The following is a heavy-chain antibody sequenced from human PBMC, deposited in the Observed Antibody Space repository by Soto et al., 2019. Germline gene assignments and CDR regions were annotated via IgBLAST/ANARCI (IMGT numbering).Heavy chain of an antibody. V-gene: IGHV1-18*01. CDR1: GYTFTSYG. CDR2: ISAYNGNT. D-gene: IGHD3-10*01. J-gene: IGHJ4*02. CDR3: ASDPGTRSDY. Sequence: QVQLVQSGAEVKKPGASVKVSCKASGYTFTSYGISWVRQAPGQGLEWMGWISAYNGNTNYAQKLXGXAXMXXDTSTSTAYMELRSLRSDDTAVYYCASDPGTRSDYWGQGTLVTVSS.